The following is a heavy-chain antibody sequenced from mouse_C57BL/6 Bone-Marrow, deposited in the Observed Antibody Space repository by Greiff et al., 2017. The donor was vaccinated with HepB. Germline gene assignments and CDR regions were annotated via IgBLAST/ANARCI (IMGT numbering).Heavy chain of an antibody. CDR3: ARNDDGYYDWYFDV. CDR1: GFSFTSYG. V-gene: IGHV2-2*01. J-gene: IGHJ1*03. D-gene: IGHD2-3*01. Sequence: QVQLQQSGPGLVQPSQSLSITCTVSGFSFTSYGVHWVRQSPGKGLEWLGVIWSGGSTDYNAAFISRLSISKNNSKSQVFFKMNSLQADDTAIYYCARNDDGYYDWYFDVWGTGTTVTVSS. CDR2: IWSGGST.